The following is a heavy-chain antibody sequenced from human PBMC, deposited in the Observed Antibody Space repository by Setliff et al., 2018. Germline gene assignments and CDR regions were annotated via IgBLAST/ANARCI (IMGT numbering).Heavy chain of an antibody. Sequence: SEPLSLTCAVYGGSFSGYYWSWIRQPPGKGLEWIGEINHSGGTSYNPSLMSRVTISVDTSKNQFSLKLNSVTAADTAVYYCARAFIVAPTLFFRRRKGNYMDVWGKGTTVTVSS. CDR3: ARAFIVAPTLFFRRRKGNYMDV. D-gene: IGHD2-21*01. J-gene: IGHJ6*03. V-gene: IGHV4-34*01. CDR2: INHSGGT. CDR1: GGSFSGYY.